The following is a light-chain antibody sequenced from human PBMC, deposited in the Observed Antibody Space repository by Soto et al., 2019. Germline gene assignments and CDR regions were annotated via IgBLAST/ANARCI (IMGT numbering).Light chain of an antibody. J-gene: IGLJ2*01. CDR2: GNS. V-gene: IGLV1-40*01. Sequence: QSVLTQPPSVSGAPGQRVTISCTGSSSNIGAGYDVHWYQQLPGTAPKLLIYGNSNRPSGVPDRFSGSKSSTSASLAITGLQAEDEADYYCQSYDSSLPVVFGGGTKLTVL. CDR3: QSYDSSLPVV. CDR1: SSNIGAGYD.